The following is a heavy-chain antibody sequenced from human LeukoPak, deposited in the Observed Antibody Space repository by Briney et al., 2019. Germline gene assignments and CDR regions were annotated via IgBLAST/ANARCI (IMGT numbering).Heavy chain of an antibody. J-gene: IGHJ3*01. Sequence: SQTLSLTCAISGDSVSRSNAGWSWIRQSPSRGLEWLARTYYRSKWYKDEAGSYKDEAGSLKNRITINADTAKNQVSLQVTSVTAEDTAMYYCVRGGLVRGTLNSLISFDVWGQGIMVTVSS. V-gene: IGHV6-1*01. D-gene: IGHD3-10*01. CDR3: VRGGLVRGTLNSLISFDV. CDR1: GDSVSRSNAG. CDR2: TYYRSKWYKDEAGSYK.